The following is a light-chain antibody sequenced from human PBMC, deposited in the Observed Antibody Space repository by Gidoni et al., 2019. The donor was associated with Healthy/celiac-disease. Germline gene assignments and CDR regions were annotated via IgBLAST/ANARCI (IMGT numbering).Light chain of an antibody. CDR1: QSVLYSSNNKNY. J-gene: IGKJ1*01. Sequence: DIVMTQSPDSLAVSLGERATIHCKSSQSVLYSSNNKNYLAWYQQKPGQPPKLLIYWASTRESGVPDRFSGSGSGTDFTLTISSLQAEDVAVYYCQRYYSTPPVTFGQGTKVEIK. CDR3: QRYYSTPPVT. CDR2: WAS. V-gene: IGKV4-1*01.